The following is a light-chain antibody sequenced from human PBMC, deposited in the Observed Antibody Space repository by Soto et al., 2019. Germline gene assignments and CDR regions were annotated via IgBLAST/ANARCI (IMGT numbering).Light chain of an antibody. V-gene: IGKV1-39*01. CDR1: RTITMY. J-gene: IGKJ1*01. CDR2: AAS. CDR3: MQALQTPRT. Sequence: DIQMTQSPSSLSASVGDRVTITCRASRTITMYLNWYQQKSGQAPKLLINAASTLRSGVPSRFSGSGSGTDFTLKISGVEAGDVGIYYCMQALQTPRTFGQGTKVQIK.